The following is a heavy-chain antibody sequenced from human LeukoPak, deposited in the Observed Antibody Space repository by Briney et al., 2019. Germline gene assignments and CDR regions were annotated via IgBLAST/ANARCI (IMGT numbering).Heavy chain of an antibody. Sequence: SETLSLTCAVYGGSFSGYYWSWIRQPPGKGLEWIGEINHSGSTNYNPSLKSRVTISVDTSKNQFSLKLSSVTAADTAVYYCAGIYYDILTGYLWGQGTMVTVSS. CDR1: GGSFSGYY. D-gene: IGHD3-9*01. CDR3: AGIYYDILTGYL. CDR2: INHSGST. V-gene: IGHV4-34*01. J-gene: IGHJ3*01.